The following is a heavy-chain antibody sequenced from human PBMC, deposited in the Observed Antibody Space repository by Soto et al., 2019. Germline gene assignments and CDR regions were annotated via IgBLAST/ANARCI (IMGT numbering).Heavy chain of an antibody. V-gene: IGHV3-7*03. CDR3: AKGFIVVVTAIRPDDNFGV. Sequence: EVQLVESGGGLVQPGGSLRLSCAASGFTFSSFWMSWVRQVPGKGLEWVGNIKPDGSEQWYLDSVKGRFTISRDTSKNTLYLQMNSLSAEDTAVYYRAKGFIVVVTAIRPDDNFGVWGQGTMVTVSS. D-gene: IGHD2-21*02. J-gene: IGHJ3*01. CDR1: GFTFSSFW. CDR2: IKPDGSEQ.